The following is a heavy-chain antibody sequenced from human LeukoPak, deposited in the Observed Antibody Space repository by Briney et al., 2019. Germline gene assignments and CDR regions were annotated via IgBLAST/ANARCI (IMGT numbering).Heavy chain of an antibody. Sequence: SETLSLTCTVSGGSISSSRYYWGWIRQPPGKGLEWIGSIYYSGSTYYNPSLKSRVTISVDTSKNQFSLKLSSVTAADTAVYYCARHIKSGSKRYFDLWGRGTLVTVSS. D-gene: IGHD3-10*01. J-gene: IGHJ2*01. CDR1: GGSISSSRYY. V-gene: IGHV4-39*01. CDR2: IYYSGST. CDR3: ARHIKSGSKRYFDL.